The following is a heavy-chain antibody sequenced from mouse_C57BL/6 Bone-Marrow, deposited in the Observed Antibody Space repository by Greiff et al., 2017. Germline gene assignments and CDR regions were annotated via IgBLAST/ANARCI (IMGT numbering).Heavy chain of an antibody. J-gene: IGHJ3*01. CDR3: AITKGELRLRAWCAY. CDR1: GYTFTDYY. V-gene: IGHV1-26*01. Sequence: VQLQQSGPELVKPGASVKISCKASGYTFTDYYMNWVKQSHGKSLEWIGDINPNNGGTSYNQKFKGKATFTVDKSSTTAYMELPSLTSEAPAIYYCAITKGELRLRAWCAYWGQGTLVTVSA. D-gene: IGHD3-2*02. CDR2: INPNNGGT.